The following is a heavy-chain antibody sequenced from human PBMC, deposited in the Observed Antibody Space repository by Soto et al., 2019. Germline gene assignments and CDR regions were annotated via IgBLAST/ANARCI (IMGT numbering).Heavy chain of an antibody. Sequence: SVKVSCKASGGTFSSYAISWARQAPGQGLEWMGGIIPIFGTANYAQKFQGRVTITADESTSTAYMELSSLRSEDTAVYYCARGPTGTTVSAFDIWGQGTMVTVSS. V-gene: IGHV1-69*13. CDR1: GGTFSSYA. CDR2: IIPIFGTA. CDR3: ARGPTGTTVSAFDI. J-gene: IGHJ3*02. D-gene: IGHD1-7*01.